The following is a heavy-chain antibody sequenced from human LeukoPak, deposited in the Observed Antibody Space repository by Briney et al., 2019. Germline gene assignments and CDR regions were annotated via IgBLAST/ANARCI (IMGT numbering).Heavy chain of an antibody. Sequence: GGSLRLSCAASGFTFSTYAMSWVRQAPGKGLEWVSGISGGGDSANYADSVKGRFTISRDNSKNTQYLQMNSLRAEDTAVYYCARGSYNPFDYWGQGTLVTVSS. CDR2: ISGGGDSA. D-gene: IGHD3-16*01. CDR3: ARGSYNPFDY. V-gene: IGHV3-23*01. J-gene: IGHJ4*02. CDR1: GFTFSTYA.